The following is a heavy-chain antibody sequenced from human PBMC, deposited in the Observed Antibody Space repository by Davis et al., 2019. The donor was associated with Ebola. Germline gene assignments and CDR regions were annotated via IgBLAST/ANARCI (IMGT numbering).Heavy chain of an antibody. Sequence: SLKISCAASGFTFDDYAMHWVRQAPGKGLEWVSGISWNSGSIGYADSVKGRFTISRDNAKNSLYLQMNSLRAEDTAVYYCARGRGYGDYYYYYGMDVWGQGTTVTVSS. D-gene: IGHD4-17*01. CDR2: ISWNSGSI. V-gene: IGHV3-9*01. CDR1: GFTFDDYA. CDR3: ARGRGYGDYYYYYGMDV. J-gene: IGHJ6*02.